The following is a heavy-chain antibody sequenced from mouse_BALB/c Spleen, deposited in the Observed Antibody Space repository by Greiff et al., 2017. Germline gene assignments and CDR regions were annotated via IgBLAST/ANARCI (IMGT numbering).Heavy chain of an antibody. Sequence: DVQLVESGPGLVKPSQSLSLTCTVTGYSITSDYAWNWIRQFPGNKLEWMGYISYSGSTSYNPSLKSRISITRDTSKNQFFLQLNSVTTEDTATYYCAVLKRDYFDYWGQGTTLTVSS. CDR2: ISYSGST. J-gene: IGHJ2*01. CDR1: GYSITSDYA. V-gene: IGHV3-2*02. CDR3: AVLKRDYFDY.